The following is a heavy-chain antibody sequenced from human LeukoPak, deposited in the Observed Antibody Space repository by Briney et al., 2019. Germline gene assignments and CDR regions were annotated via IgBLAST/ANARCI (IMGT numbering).Heavy chain of an antibody. J-gene: IGHJ1*01. CDR3: ARDPRYCSSTSCYLAEYFQH. Sequence: ASVKVSCXASGYTFTAYYMHWVRQALGQGLEWMGWINPNSGGTNYAQKFQGRVTMTRDTSISTAYMELSRLRSDDTAVYYCARDPRYCSSTSCYLAEYFQHWGQGTLSPSPQ. V-gene: IGHV1-2*02. CDR1: GYTFTAYY. D-gene: IGHD2-2*01. CDR2: INPNSGGT.